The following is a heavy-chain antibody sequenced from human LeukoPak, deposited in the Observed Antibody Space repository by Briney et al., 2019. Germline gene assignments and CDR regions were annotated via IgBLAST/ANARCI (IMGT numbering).Heavy chain of an antibody. CDR2: ISYDGSNK. D-gene: IGHD1-14*01. Sequence: GGSLRLSCAASGFTFSSYGMHWVRQAPGKGLEWVAVISYDGSNKYYADSVKGRFTISRDNSKNTLYLQMNSLRAEDTAVYYCAKDRDRRNYYYYGMDVWGQGTTVTVSS. CDR1: GFTFSSYG. CDR3: AKDRDRRNYYYYGMDV. J-gene: IGHJ6*02. V-gene: IGHV3-30*18.